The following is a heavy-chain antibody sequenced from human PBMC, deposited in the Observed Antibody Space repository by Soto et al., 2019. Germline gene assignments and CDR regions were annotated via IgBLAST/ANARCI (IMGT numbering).Heavy chain of an antibody. D-gene: IGHD3-22*01. V-gene: IGHV4-39*01. CDR1: GGSISSSSYY. CDR3: ARLSSGPRGRDY. Sequence: PSETLSLTCTVSGGSISSSSYYWGWIRQPPGKGLEWIGSIYYSGSTYYNPSLKSRVTISVDTSKNQFSLKLSSVTAADTAVYYCARLSSGPRGRDYWGPGTLVTVST. J-gene: IGHJ4*02. CDR2: IYYSGST.